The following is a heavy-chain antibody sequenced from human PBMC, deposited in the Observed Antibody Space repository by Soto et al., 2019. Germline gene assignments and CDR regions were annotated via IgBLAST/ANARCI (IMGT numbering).Heavy chain of an antibody. D-gene: IGHD2-2*01. Sequence: EVQLLESGGDLVQPGGSLRLSCAASGFTFTKYAMTWVRQAPGKGLEWVSSISKSGGDTYYADSVKGRFTISRDNSKNTLHLQMNGLRGEDTALYFCAKDTYSSSWYFWGQGTLVTVSS. J-gene: IGHJ4*02. CDR3: AKDTYSSSWYF. CDR1: GFTFTKYA. V-gene: IGHV3-23*01. CDR2: ISKSGGDT.